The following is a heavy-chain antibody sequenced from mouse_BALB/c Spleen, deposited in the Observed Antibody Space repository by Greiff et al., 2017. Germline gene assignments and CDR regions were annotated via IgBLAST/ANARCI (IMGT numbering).Heavy chain of an antibody. CDR2: ISSGGSYT. Sequence: EVKLVESGGDLVKPGGSLKLSCAASGFTFSSYGMSWVRQTPDKRLEWVATISSGGSYTYYPDSVKGRFTISRDNAKNTLYLQMSSLKSEDTAMYYCARLYDGYYKYAMDYWGQGTSVTVSS. J-gene: IGHJ4*01. D-gene: IGHD2-3*01. CDR1: GFTFSSYG. CDR3: ARLYDGYYKYAMDY. V-gene: IGHV5-6*01.